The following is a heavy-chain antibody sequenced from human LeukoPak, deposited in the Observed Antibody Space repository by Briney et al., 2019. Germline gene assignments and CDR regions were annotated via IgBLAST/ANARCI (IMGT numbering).Heavy chain of an antibody. J-gene: IGHJ4*02. V-gene: IGHV4-61*02. CDR3: ASGLRYFDLYY. D-gene: IGHD3-9*01. CDR1: GGSISSGSYY. CDR2: IYTSGST. Sequence: TSETLSLTCTVSGGSISSGSYYWSWIRQPAGKGLEWIGRIYTSGSTNYNPSLKSRVTISVDTSKNQFSLKLSSVTAADTAVYYCASGLRYFDLYYWGQGTLVTVSS.